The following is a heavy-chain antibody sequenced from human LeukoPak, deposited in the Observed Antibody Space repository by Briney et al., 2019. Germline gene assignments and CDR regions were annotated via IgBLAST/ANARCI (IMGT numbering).Heavy chain of an antibody. J-gene: IGHJ4*02. D-gene: IGHD6-19*01. CDR2: ISSSGNTI. CDR1: GFTFSSYE. V-gene: IGHV3-48*03. CDR3: ARDHGSDWHYFDY. Sequence: GGSLRLSCAASGFTFSSYEMNWVRQAPGKELEWVSYISSSGNTIYYADSVKGRFTISRDNAKNSLYLQMNSLRAEDTAVYYCARDHGSDWHYFDYWGQGTLVTVSS.